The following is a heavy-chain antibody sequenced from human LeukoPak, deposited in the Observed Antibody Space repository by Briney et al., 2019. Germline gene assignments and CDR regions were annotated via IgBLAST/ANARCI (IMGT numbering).Heavy chain of an antibody. Sequence: PSETLSLTCIVSGGSIGSLYWSWIRQPAGKGLEWVGRIYASGGTNYNPSLKSRVTMSVDTSKSQFSLRLSSMTAADTALYYCARELRDFDWNYEGFDQWGQGTLVTVSS. J-gene: IGHJ4*02. CDR3: ARELRDFDWNYEGFDQ. CDR2: IYASGGT. V-gene: IGHV4-4*07. CDR1: GGSIGSLY. D-gene: IGHD1-7*01.